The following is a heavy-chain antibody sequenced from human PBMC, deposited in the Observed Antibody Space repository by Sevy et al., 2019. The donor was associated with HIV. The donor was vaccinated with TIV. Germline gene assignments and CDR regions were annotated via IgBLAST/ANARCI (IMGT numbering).Heavy chain of an antibody. V-gene: IGHV3-74*01. Sequence: GGSLRLSCAASGFTLSDYWVHWVRQVPGKGLVWVSRINGDGSNTIYADSVKGRFTISRDNAKNTVYLKMKSLRAEDTAVYSCEREAVDVRTGPVDYDYGMDVWGQGTTVTVSS. D-gene: IGHD3-9*01. CDR2: INGDGSNT. J-gene: IGHJ6*02. CDR3: EREAVDVRTGPVDYDYGMDV. CDR1: GFTLSDYW.